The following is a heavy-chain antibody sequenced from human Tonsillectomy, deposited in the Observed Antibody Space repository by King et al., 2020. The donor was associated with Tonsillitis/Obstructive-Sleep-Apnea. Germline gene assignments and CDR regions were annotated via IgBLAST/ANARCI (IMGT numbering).Heavy chain of an antibody. CDR1: GGTFTSYG. CDR2: IIPILGIA. J-gene: IGHJ4*02. V-gene: IGHV1-69*09. CDR3: ARDIATMIDDY. Sequence: QVQLVESGAEVKKPGSSVKVSCKASGGTFTSYGVTWVRQAPGQGLEWMGRIIPILGIANYAQKFQGRVTITADKSTSTAYMELSSLRSEDTAVYYCARDIATMIDDYGGQGTLVTVSS. D-gene: IGHD3-22*01.